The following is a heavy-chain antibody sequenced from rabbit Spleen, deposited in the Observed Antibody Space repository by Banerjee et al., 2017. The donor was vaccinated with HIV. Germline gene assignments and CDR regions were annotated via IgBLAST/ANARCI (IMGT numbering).Heavy chain of an antibody. CDR2: IDIRSGTT. CDR1: GLDFGSSYW. CDR3: ARGYTYSYVGIAYVTDYFNL. D-gene: IGHD6-1*01. V-gene: IGHV1S40*01. Sequence: QSLEESGGDLVKPGTSLTLTCTASGLDFGSSYWLCWVRQAPGKGLEWLACIDIRSGTTHYATWAKGRFTVSKASSTTVTLQMTSLTAADTATFFCARGYTYSYVGIAYVTDYFNLWGPGTLVTVS. J-gene: IGHJ4*01.